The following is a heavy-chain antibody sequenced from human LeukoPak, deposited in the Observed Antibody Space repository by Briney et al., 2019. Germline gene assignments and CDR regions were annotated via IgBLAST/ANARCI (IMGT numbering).Heavy chain of an antibody. J-gene: IGHJ4*02. CDR1: GCNFTGYY. Sequence: ASVKVSCKASGCNFTGYYMHWVRQAPGQGLEWMGWINPNSGGTNYAQKFQGWVTMTRDTSISTAYMELSRLGSDDTAVYYCARGSLPAAMEPDLTYWGQGTLVTVSS. CDR3: ARGSLPAAMEPDLTY. CDR2: INPNSGGT. V-gene: IGHV1-2*04. D-gene: IGHD2-2*01.